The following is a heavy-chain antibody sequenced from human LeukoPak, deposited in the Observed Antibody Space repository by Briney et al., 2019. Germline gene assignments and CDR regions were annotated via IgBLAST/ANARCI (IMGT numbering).Heavy chain of an antibody. V-gene: IGHV3-21*01. CDR2: ITSTSSYK. J-gene: IGHJ5*02. CDR1: GCTFSSYS. D-gene: IGHD6-19*01. CDR3: ARAKPVVGSYNWFDP. Sequence: GGSLTLSCAASGCTFSSYSMNWVRQAPGTGLEWVSSITSTSSYKYYADTVKGRFTISRDNAKSSLYMQMNSLRADDTAVYYCARAKPVVGSYNWFDPWGQGTLVTVSS.